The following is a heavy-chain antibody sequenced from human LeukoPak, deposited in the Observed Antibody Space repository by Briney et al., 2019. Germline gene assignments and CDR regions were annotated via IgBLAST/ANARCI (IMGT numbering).Heavy chain of an antibody. Sequence: SETLSLTCTVSGGSISSSSYYWGWIRQPPGKGLEWIGSIYYSGSTNYNPSLKSRVTISVDTSKNQFSLRLSSVTAADTAVFYCASLYCSSTSCYFDYWGQGALLTVSS. CDR2: IYYSGST. D-gene: IGHD2-2*01. CDR3: ASLYCSSTSCYFDY. J-gene: IGHJ4*02. V-gene: IGHV4-39*07. CDR1: GGSISSSSYY.